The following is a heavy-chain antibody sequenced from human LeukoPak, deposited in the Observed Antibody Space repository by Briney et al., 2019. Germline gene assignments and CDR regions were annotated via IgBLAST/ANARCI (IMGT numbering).Heavy chain of an antibody. CDR3: ARGSAWGGDY. Sequence: GGSLRLSCAVSGFTFSNYWMSCVREAPGKGREWVAYMNQDGGRLLHVGSVKGRFTISRDNAKKSLYLQMVSLRAEDTAVYYCARGSAWGGDYWGQGTLVTVSS. D-gene: IGHD3-16*01. V-gene: IGHV3-7*01. J-gene: IGHJ4*02. CDR2: MNQDGGRL. CDR1: GFTFSNYW.